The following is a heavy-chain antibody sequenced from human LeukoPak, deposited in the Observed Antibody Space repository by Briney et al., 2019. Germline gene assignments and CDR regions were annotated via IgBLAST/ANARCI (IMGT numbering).Heavy chain of an antibody. D-gene: IGHD3-3*02. J-gene: IGHJ5*02. CDR2: IYSGRT. CDR3: ARTIQAYSIQSISNWFDP. V-gene: IGHV4-59*11. CDR1: GGSIRSHY. Sequence: SETLSLTCNVSGGSIRSHYWSWIRQPPGKGLEWIGYIYSGRTNYNPSLKSRVTMSVDTSHNQFSLRLTSVTAADSAVYYCARTIQAYSIQSISNWFDPWGQGTQVTVSS.